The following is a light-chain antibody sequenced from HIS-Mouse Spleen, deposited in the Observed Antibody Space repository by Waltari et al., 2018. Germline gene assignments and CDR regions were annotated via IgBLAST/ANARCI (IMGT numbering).Light chain of an antibody. CDR1: ALPKKS. CDR2: EDS. Sequence: SYELTQPPSVSVSPGQTARITCSGDALPKKSAYWYQQKSGQAPVLVIYEDSKRPSGIPERFSGSSSGTMATLTISGAQVEDEADYYCYSTDSSGNHRVFGGDQADRP. CDR3: YSTDSSGNHRV. J-gene: IGLJ2*01. V-gene: IGLV3-10*01.